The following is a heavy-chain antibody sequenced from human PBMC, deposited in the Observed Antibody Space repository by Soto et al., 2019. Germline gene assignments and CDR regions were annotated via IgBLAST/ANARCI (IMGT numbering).Heavy chain of an antibody. D-gene: IGHD2-15*01. J-gene: IGHJ6*02. CDR2: IKRTSDGGTT. CDR1: ALTYVNAW. Sequence: EVQLVESGGGLVEPGGSLRLSCTASALTYVNAWMNWVRQAPGKGLEWVGRIKRTSDGGTTHYAAPVKGRFTISKDDSKHPLYLQMNSLRSEDTALYYCPADRASSTHYGIAVWVQGPTVTFSS. CDR3: PADRASSTHYGIAV. V-gene: IGHV3-15*07.